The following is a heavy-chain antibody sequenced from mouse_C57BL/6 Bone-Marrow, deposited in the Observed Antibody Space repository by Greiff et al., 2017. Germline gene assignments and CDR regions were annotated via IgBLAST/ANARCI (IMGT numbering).Heavy chain of an antibody. V-gene: IGHV1-54*01. CDR1: GYAFTNYL. D-gene: IGHD2-4*01. CDR3: ARRGLWDYDGFDY. CDR2: INPGSGGT. Sequence: QVQLQQSGAELVRPGTSVKVSCKASGYAFTNYLIEWVKQRPGQGLEWIGVINPGSGGTNYNEKFKGKATLTADKSSSTAYMQLSSLTSEDSAVYFCARRGLWDYDGFDYWGQGTTLTVSS. J-gene: IGHJ2*01.